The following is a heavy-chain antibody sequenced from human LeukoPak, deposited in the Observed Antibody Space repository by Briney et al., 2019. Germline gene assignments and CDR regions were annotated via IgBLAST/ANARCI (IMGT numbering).Heavy chain of an antibody. J-gene: IGHJ1*01. Sequence: GGSLRLSCAASGFTFSSYSMNWVRQAPGKGLEWVSYISSSSSTIYYADSVKGRFTISRDNAKNSLYLQMNSLRAEDTAVYYCARDRRGAAAGTGQHWGRGTLVTVSS. CDR3: ARDRRGAAAGTGQH. D-gene: IGHD6-13*01. CDR1: GFTFSSYS. V-gene: IGHV3-48*04. CDR2: ISSSSSTI.